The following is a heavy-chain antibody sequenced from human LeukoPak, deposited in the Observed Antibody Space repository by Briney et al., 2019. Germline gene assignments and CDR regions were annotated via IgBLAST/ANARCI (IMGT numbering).Heavy chain of an antibody. D-gene: IGHD4-23*01. CDR1: GYTFTSYG. Sequence: GASVKVSYKASGYTFTSYGISWVRQAPGQGLEWTGWISAYSGDTNYAQKLQGRVTMTTDTSTGTAYMELGSLRSDDTAVYYCARVGGGNSRAGDAFDIWGQGTMVTVSS. CDR2: ISAYSGDT. V-gene: IGHV1-18*01. CDR3: ARVGGGNSRAGDAFDI. J-gene: IGHJ3*02.